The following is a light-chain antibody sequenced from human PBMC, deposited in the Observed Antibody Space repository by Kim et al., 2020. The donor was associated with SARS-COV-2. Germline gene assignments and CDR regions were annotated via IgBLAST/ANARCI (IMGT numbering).Light chain of an antibody. CDR1: QARRSRS. Sequence: LAPGGRAILYGRASQARRSRSLGWYQQKAGQAPRLVISAASNRAPGTADRFSGSVSGADFALTISRLEPEDFAVYYCQQYDTLPNTFGQGTNLEI. J-gene: IGKJ2*01. CDR2: AAS. V-gene: IGKV3-20*01. CDR3: QQYDTLPNT.